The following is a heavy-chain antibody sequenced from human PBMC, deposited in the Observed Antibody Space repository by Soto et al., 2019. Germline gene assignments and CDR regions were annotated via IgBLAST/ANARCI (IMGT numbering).Heavy chain of an antibody. J-gene: IGHJ4*02. CDR2: TRNKANSYTT. CDR1: GFTFSDHY. CDR3: ARGYSSSSFPFDY. V-gene: IGHV3-72*01. Sequence: GGSLRLSFAASGFTFSDHYMDWVRQAPGKGLEWVGRTRNKANSYTTEYAASVKGRFTISRDDSKNSLYLQMNSLKTEDTAVYYCARGYSSSSFPFDYWGQGTLVTVSS. D-gene: IGHD6-6*01.